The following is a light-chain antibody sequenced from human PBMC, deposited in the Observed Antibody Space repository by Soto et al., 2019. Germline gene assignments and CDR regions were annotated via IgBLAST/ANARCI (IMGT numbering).Light chain of an antibody. V-gene: IGLV2-14*03. CDR2: DDS. Sequence: QSVLTQPASVSGSPGQSITISCAGTSSDVGGYNYVSWYQHHPGKAPKLMIYDDSNRPSGVANRFSGSKSGNAASLTISGLHEEDEADYYCNSYTSSSTFVFGTGTKLTVL. CDR1: SSDVGGYNY. CDR3: NSYTSSSTFV. J-gene: IGLJ1*01.